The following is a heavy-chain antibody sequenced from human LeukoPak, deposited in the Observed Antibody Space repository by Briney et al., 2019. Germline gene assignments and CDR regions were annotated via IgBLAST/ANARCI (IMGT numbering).Heavy chain of an antibody. D-gene: IGHD3-10*01. CDR1: DGSISSSSYY. V-gene: IGHV4-39*07. CDR2: IYYSGST. J-gene: IGHJ5*02. Sequence: NPSETLSLTCTVSDGSISSSSYYWGWIRQPPGKGLEWIGSIYYSGSTYYNPSLKSRVTISVDTSKNQFSLKLSSVTAADTAVYYCARGNFYYGSGSPDGVNNWFDPWGQGTLVTVSS. CDR3: ARGNFYYGSGSPDGVNNWFDP.